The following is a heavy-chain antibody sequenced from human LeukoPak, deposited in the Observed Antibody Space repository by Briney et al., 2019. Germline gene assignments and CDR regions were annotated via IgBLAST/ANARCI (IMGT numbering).Heavy chain of an antibody. CDR2: ITPIFGTA. CDR3: ARGSYDFWSGYSENWFDP. CDR1: GGTFSSYA. D-gene: IGHD3-3*01. J-gene: IGHJ5*02. V-gene: IGHV1-69*13. Sequence: ASVKVSCKASGGTFSSYAISWVRQAPGQGLEWMGGITPIFGTANYAQKFQGRVTITADESTSTAFMELSSLRSEDTAVYYCARGSYDFWSGYSENWFDPWGQGTLVTVSS.